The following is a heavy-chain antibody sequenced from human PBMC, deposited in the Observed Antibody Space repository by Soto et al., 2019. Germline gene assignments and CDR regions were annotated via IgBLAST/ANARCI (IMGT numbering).Heavy chain of an antibody. CDR3: ARVYGDFDY. CDR1: GFTFSSYW. Sequence: EVQLVESGGGLVQPGGSLTLSCAASGFTFSSYWMHWVRQPPGKGLVWVSRIKSDGSSTNYADSVKGRFTISRANAQNTLYLQMNSLRAEDTAVYYCARVYGDFDYWGRGTLFTVSS. J-gene: IGHJ4*02. D-gene: IGHD4-17*01. V-gene: IGHV3-74*01. CDR2: IKSDGSST.